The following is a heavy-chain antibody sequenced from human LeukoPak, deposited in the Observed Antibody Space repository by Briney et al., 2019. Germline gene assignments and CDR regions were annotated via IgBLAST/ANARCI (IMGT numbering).Heavy chain of an antibody. Sequence: GGSLRLSCAASGFTFSSYSMNWVRQAPGKGLEWVSGISGSGGSTYYADSVKGRFTISRDNSKNTLYLQMHSLRAEDTALYYCARGGSSAWYVPFDIWGQGTMVTVSS. J-gene: IGHJ3*02. CDR1: GFTFSSYS. V-gene: IGHV3-23*01. CDR2: ISGSGGST. D-gene: IGHD6-19*01. CDR3: ARGGSSAWYVPFDI.